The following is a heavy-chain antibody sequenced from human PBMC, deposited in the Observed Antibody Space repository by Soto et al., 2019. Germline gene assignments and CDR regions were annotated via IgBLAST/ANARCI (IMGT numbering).Heavy chain of an antibody. J-gene: IGHJ4*02. CDR2: ISGSGAST. Sequence: EVQLLESGGGLVQPGGPLRLSCEASGFTFSKYAMTWVRQAPGKGLDWVSTISGSGASTYYADSVKGRFTISRDNSKNTVYLQMNSLRVEDTAVYYCANRNYYAKSGYTYPYFDFWGQGSLVTVSS. D-gene: IGHD3-22*01. CDR3: ANRNYYAKSGYTYPYFDF. V-gene: IGHV3-23*01. CDR1: GFTFSKYA.